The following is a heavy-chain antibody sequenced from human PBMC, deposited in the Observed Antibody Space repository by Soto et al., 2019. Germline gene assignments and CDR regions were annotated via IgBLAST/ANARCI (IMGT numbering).Heavy chain of an antibody. CDR2: IDRDGTEK. D-gene: IGHD1-7*01. V-gene: IGHV3-7*01. Sequence: EVQLVESGGGLVQPGGSLRLSCAVSGFTFSNYWMGWVRQAPGKGLEWVANIDRDGTEKFYVDSVKGRFSISRDNAKNLLYLQMNSLRAEDTGVYYCARTKTTAWSPNWFDPWGQGTLVNVSS. J-gene: IGHJ5*02. CDR1: GFTFSNYW. CDR3: ARTKTTAWSPNWFDP.